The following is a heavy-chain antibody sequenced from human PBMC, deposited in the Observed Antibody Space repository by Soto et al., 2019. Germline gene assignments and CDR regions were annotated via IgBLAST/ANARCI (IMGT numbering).Heavy chain of an antibody. J-gene: IGHJ4*02. V-gene: IGHV1-46*01. CDR2: INPRSGGT. Sequence: QVQVEQSGAEVRKPGASVKLSCKASGHTFTTFLLHWVRQAPGQGLQWMGVINPRSGGTSYAQKLQGRVTMTSDTSTETVYIELSSLRSDDTAVYYFASLVPAAASLWGQGALVTVSS. CDR3: ASLVPAAASL. CDR1: GHTFTTFL. D-gene: IGHD2-2*01.